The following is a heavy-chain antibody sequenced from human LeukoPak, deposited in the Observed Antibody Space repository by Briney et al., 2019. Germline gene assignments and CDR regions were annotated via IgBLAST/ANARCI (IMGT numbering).Heavy chain of an antibody. CDR1: GFTFNSYE. CDR2: ISSSGSTI. D-gene: IGHD3-10*01. J-gene: IGHJ5*02. V-gene: IGHV3-48*03. CDR3: ARFGYGSWFDP. Sequence: PGGSLRLSCAASGFTFNSYEMNWVRQAPGKGLEWVSYISSSGSTIYYADSVKGRFTISRDNAKNSLYLQMNSLRAEDTAVYYCARFGYGSWFDPWGQGTLVTVSS.